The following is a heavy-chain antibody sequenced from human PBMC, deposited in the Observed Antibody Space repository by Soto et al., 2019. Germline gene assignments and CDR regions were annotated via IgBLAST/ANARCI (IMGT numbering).Heavy chain of an antibody. CDR3: AKGIYSYGYNSFDY. J-gene: IGHJ4*02. CDR2: IYSGGST. CDR1: GFTVSTKY. V-gene: IGHV3-66*01. Sequence: GGSLRLSCAASGFTVSTKYMSWVRQAPGKGLEWVSVIYSGGSTFYADSVRGRFTISRDNSKNTVNLQMNSLRAEDTAVYYCAKGIYSYGYNSFDYWSQGTLVTVSS. D-gene: IGHD5-18*01.